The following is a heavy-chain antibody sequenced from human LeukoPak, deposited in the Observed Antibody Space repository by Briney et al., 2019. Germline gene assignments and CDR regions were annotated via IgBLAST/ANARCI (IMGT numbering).Heavy chain of an antibody. D-gene: IGHD6-13*01. V-gene: IGHV4-39*02. CDR2: IYYSGST. CDR1: GGSISSSSYY. CDR3: ARERGSSWRREFDP. J-gene: IGHJ5*02. Sequence: SETLSLTCTVSGGSISSSSYYWGWIRQPPGKGLEWIGSIYYSGSTYYNPSLKSRVTISVDTSKNQFSLKLSSVTAADTAVYYCARERGSSWRREFDPWGQGTLVTVSS.